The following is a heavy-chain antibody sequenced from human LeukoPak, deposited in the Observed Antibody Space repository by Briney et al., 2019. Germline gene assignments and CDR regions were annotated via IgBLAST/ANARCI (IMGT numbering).Heavy chain of an antibody. D-gene: IGHD3-22*01. CDR3: AADYYDSSGYYLSHGC. Sequence: NTSETMSLACAVYGGFFSGYYWSWIRQPPGKGLEWIGEINHSGSTNYNPSLKSRVTISVDTSKNQFSLKLSSVTAADTAVYYCAADYYDSSGYYLSHGCWGQGTLVTVSS. V-gene: IGHV4-34*01. CDR1: GGFFSGYY. CDR2: INHSGST. J-gene: IGHJ4*02.